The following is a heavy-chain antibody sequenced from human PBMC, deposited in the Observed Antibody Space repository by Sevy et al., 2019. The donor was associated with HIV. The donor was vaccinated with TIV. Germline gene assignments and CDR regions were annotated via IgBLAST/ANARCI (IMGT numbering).Heavy chain of an antibody. V-gene: IGHV3-9*01. D-gene: IGHD3-22*01. J-gene: IGHJ6*02. CDR2: ISWSSGSI. CDR1: GFTFDDYA. CDR3: ARIYGSSGYYFLGYYYGMDV. Sequence: GGSLILSCAASGFTFDDYAMHWVRQAPGKGLEWVSGISWSSGSIGYADSVKGRFTISRDNAKNSLYLQMNSLRGEDKALYYCARIYGSSGYYFLGYYYGMDVWGQGTTVTVSS.